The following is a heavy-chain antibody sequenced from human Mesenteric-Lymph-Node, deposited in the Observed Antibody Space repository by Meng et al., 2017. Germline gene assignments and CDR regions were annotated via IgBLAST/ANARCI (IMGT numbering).Heavy chain of an antibody. CDR3: ARDPNFSAFDI. V-gene: IGHV3-7*01. J-gene: IGHJ3*02. D-gene: IGHD2/OR15-2a*01. Sequence: GESLKISCTASGFTFGDYAMSWVRQAPGKGLEWVANIKEDGSVKNHVDSVKGRFTVSRDNAENSLYLQMTSLRVEDTAIYYCARDPNFSAFDIWGQGTMVTVSS. CDR2: IKEDGSVK. CDR1: GFTFGDYA.